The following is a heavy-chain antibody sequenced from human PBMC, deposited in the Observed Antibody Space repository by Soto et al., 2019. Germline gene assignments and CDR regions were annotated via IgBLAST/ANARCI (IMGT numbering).Heavy chain of an antibody. Sequence: GGSLRLSCEVSVLTFNPSGMHGVRQAPGKGLEWLAVISYDGATQYYGDTVKGRFTISRDNSKNTLFLHMGRLRAEDTAMYYCATKARVTNYLYYGMDVWGLGTTDTVSS. CDR3: ATKARVTNYLYYGMDV. J-gene: IGHJ6*02. CDR1: VLTFNPSG. V-gene: IGHV3-30*03. D-gene: IGHD5-18*01. CDR2: ISYDGATQ.